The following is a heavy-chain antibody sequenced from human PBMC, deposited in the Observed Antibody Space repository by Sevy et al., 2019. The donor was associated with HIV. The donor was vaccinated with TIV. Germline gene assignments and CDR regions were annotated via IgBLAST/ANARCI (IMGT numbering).Heavy chain of an antibody. V-gene: IGHV1-18*01. CDR1: GYTFNNYG. Sequence: VQVSCKTSGYTFNNYGISWVREAPGQGLEWMGWISVYGETNYAQKVQDRLTVTTDTSTATAYMELRSLRSDDTAVYYCARGLYFDFGAYWGQGTLVTVSS. CDR3: ARGLYFDFGAY. D-gene: IGHD3-10*01. J-gene: IGHJ4*02. CDR2: ISVYGET.